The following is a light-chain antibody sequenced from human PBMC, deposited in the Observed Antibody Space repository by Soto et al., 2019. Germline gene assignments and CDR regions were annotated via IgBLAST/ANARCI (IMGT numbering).Light chain of an antibody. J-gene: IGLJ2*01. CDR1: SSDVGAYNS. CDR2: EVS. V-gene: IGLV2-14*01. CDR3: SSQRRGSTVEV. Sequence: QSALTQPASVSGSPGQSITISCIGTSSDVGAYNSVSWYQQHPGKAPKLMIYEVSNRPPGVSYRFSGSKSGNTASLTISGLQTDDEADYYCSSQRRGSTVEVLGGGTKVTVL.